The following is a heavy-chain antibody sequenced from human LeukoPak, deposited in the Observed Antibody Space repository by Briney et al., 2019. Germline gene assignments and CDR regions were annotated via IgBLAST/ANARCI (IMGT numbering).Heavy chain of an antibody. D-gene: IGHD1-7*01. V-gene: IGHV4-39*07. CDR3: ARKQTGTMYDV. J-gene: IGHJ4*02. Sequence: SETLSLTCIVPGGSISSSSYYWAWIRQSPGKGLEWIGTFSSGGSAYYNPSLTSRVSISKDTSDNQFSLRLYSVTAADTAVYYCARKQTGTMYDVWGQGTQVSVSS. CDR2: FSSGGSA. CDR1: GGSISSSSYY.